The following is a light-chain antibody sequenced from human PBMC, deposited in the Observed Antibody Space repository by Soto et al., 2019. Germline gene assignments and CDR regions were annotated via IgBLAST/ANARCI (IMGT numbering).Light chain of an antibody. Sequence: QSVLTQPPSASGTPGQRVTISCSGSSPNIGSNYVYWYQQLPGTAPELLIYRNSQRPAAAPDRFSGSKSGTPAPLPISGLRTEDEADYYRAAWDDSLGAHVVFGGGTKLTVL. CDR1: SPNIGSNY. J-gene: IGLJ2*01. CDR2: RNS. CDR3: AAWDDSLGAHVV. V-gene: IGLV1-47*01.